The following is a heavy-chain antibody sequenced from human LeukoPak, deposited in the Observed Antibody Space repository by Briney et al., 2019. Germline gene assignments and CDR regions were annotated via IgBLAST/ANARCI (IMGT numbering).Heavy chain of an antibody. CDR3: AREGYCSSTSCYIGPYFDY. Sequence: GGSLRLSCAASGFTFSSYDMNWVRQAPGKGLEWVSYISSSGSTIYYADSVKGRFTISRDNAKNSLYLQMNSLRAEDTAVYYCAREGYCSSTSCYIGPYFDYWGQGTLVTVSS. J-gene: IGHJ4*02. V-gene: IGHV3-48*03. CDR1: GFTFSSYD. CDR2: ISSSGSTI. D-gene: IGHD2-2*01.